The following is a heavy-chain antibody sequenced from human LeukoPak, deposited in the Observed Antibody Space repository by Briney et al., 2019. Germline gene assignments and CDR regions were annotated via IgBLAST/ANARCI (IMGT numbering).Heavy chain of an antibody. CDR3: ARQLEVHDYSTNGGAFDI. D-gene: IGHD4-11*01. Sequence: ASVKVSCKASGYTFTGYYMHWVRQAPGQGLEWMGWINPNSGGTNYAQKFQGRVTISADKSISTAYLQWSSLKASDTAMYYCARQLEVHDYSTNGGAFDIWGQGTMVTVSS. CDR2: INPNSGGT. J-gene: IGHJ3*02. CDR1: GYTFTGYY. V-gene: IGHV1-2*02.